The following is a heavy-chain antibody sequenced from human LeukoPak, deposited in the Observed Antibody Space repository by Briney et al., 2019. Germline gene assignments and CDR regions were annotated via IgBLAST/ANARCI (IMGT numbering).Heavy chain of an antibody. CDR3: ARDSIPAAGRDFDY. Sequence: GGSLRLSCAAAGFTFSTYSMDWVRQTPGKGLEWLSHISTSSDTIYYADSVKSRFAISRDNAKDSLYLQMNSLRDEDTAVYYCARDSIPAAGRDFDYWGQGTLVTVSS. CDR1: GFTFSTYS. CDR2: ISTSSDTI. J-gene: IGHJ4*02. V-gene: IGHV3-48*02. D-gene: IGHD6-13*01.